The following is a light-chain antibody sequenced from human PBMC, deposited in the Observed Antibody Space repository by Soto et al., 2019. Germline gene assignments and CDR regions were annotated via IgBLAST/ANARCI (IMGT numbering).Light chain of an antibody. V-gene: IGKV3-20*01. J-gene: IGKJ1*01. Sequence: EIVLTQSPGTLSLSPGERATLSCMASQTVPINYLAWYQQKSGQTPRLLIYSASSRATGIPDRFSGSGSGTDFTLTVSRLEPEDFEVYYCQQYGSSVWTFGQGTKVDIK. CDR1: QTVPINY. CDR3: QQYGSSVWT. CDR2: SAS.